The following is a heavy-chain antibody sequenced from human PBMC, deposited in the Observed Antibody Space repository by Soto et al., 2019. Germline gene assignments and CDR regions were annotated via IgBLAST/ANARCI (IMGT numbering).Heavy chain of an antibody. Sequence: GSLRLSCAASGFTFSRDGMSWVRQAPGKGLERVSLITDNGGSTYYADSVKGRFTISRDNTKNTLFLQMNSLRAEDTAVYYCAKERATTTAFDYWGQGALVTVSS. D-gene: IGHD4-17*01. CDR1: GFTFSRDG. J-gene: IGHJ4*02. CDR3: AKERATTTAFDY. V-gene: IGHV3-23*01. CDR2: ITDNGGST.